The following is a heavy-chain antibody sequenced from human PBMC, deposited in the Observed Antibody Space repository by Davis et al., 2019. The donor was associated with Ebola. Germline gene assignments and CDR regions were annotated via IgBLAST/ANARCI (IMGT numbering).Heavy chain of an antibody. CDR2: INSDGSST. CDR3: ARTTFGGVIAS. D-gene: IGHD3-16*02. Sequence: HTGGSLRLSCAASGFTFSSYWMHWVRQAPGKGLVWVSRINSDGSSTSYADSVKGRFTISRDNAKNTLYLQMNSLRAEDTAGYYCARTTFGGVIASWGQGTLVTVSS. CDR1: GFTFSSYW. V-gene: IGHV3-74*01. J-gene: IGHJ4*02.